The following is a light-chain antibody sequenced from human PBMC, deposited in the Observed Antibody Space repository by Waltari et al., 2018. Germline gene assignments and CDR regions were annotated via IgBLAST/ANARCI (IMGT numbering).Light chain of an antibody. CDR1: QSIETN. V-gene: IGKV3-15*01. Sequence: VMTQSPATLSLFPGERAVLSCWARQSIETNLAWFQQKPGQAPRLLISGASPRATNVPTRFSGSGSGTAFTLTISSLQSEDVAVYYCQQYNNWPPWTFGPGTKVEIK. CDR3: QQYNNWPPWT. CDR2: GAS. J-gene: IGKJ1*01.